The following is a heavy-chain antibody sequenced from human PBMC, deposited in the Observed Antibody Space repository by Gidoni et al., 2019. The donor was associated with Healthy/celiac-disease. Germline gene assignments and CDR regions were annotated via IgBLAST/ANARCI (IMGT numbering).Heavy chain of an antibody. J-gene: IGHJ4*02. D-gene: IGHD3-10*01. V-gene: IGHV3-30*18. CDR3: ANLWFGDY. CDR1: GFTLRSYG. Sequence: VQLVESGGGVVQPGRSLGLSCAASGFTLRSYGMHWVRQAPGKGLEWVAVISYDGSNKYYADSVKGRFTISRDNSKNTLYLQMNSLRAEDTAVYYCANLWFGDYWGQGTLVTVSS. CDR2: ISYDGSNK.